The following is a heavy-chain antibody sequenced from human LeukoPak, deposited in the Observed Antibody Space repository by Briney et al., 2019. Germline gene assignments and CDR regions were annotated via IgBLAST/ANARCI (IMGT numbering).Heavy chain of an antibody. CDR2: INHSGST. Sequence: SETLSLTCAVYGGSFSGYYWSWIRQPPGKGLEWIGEINHSGSTNYNPSLKSRVTISEDTSKNQFSLKLSSVTAADTAVYYCVRSPPFDPWGQGTLVTISS. V-gene: IGHV4-34*01. CDR1: GGSFSGYY. J-gene: IGHJ5*02. CDR3: VRSPPFDP.